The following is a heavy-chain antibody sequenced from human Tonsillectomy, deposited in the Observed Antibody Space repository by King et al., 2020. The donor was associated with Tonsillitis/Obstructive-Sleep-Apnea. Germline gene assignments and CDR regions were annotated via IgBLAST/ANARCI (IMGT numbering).Heavy chain of an antibody. CDR3: ARTSYDFWSGYYDWFDP. Sequence: LQLQESGPGLVKPSATLSLTCTVSAGSISGSTYYWGWIRQPPGKGLEWIGSIYYSGTTYYNPSLKSRVTISVDTSKNQFSLKLSSVTAADTAVYYCARTSYDFWSGYYDWFDPWGQGTLVTVSS. CDR2: IYYSGTT. CDR1: AGSISGSTYY. J-gene: IGHJ5*02. V-gene: IGHV4-39*01. D-gene: IGHD3-3*01.